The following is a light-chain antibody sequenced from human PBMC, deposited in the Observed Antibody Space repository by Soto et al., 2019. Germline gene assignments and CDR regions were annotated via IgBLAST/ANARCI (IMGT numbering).Light chain of an antibody. CDR3: SSYTRYNKVI. V-gene: IGLV2-14*01. J-gene: IGLJ2*01. CDR1: SSDVGDSNY. Sequence: QSVLTQPASVSGSPGQSVTISCTGTSSDVGDSNYVSWFQQHPGKAPKVMIYEVSNRPSGVSNRFSGSKSGNTASLTISGLQAEDEADYHCSSYTRYNKVIFGGGTKLTVL. CDR2: EVS.